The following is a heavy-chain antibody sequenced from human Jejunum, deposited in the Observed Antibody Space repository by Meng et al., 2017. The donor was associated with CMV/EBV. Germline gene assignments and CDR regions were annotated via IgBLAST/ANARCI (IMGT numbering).Heavy chain of an antibody. CDR2: IDSSDRT. V-gene: IGHV3-23*01. Sequence: ASGFTFSSFAMTWVRQAPGKGLEWVSTIDSSDRTYYAESVRGRFTISRDNSMNTLHLQMNSLRGEDTAVYYCAKSLVDTAMDLDEWSQETLVTVSS. J-gene: IGHJ4*02. CDR1: GFTFSSFA. D-gene: IGHD5-18*01. CDR3: AKSLVDTAMDLDE.